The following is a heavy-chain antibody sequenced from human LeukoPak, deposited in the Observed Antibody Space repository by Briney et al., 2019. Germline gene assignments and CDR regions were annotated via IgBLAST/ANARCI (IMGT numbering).Heavy chain of an antibody. D-gene: IGHD3-10*01. J-gene: IGHJ4*02. V-gene: IGHV3-23*01. Sequence: PGGSLRLSCAASGFTFSSYAMSWVRQAPGKGLEWVSAISGSGGSTYYADSVKGRFTISRDNSKNTLYLQMNSLRAEDTAVYYCAKAGPLLITMVRGVSDYWGQGTLVTVSS. CDR1: GFTFSSYA. CDR3: AKAGPLLITMVRGVSDY. CDR2: ISGSGGST.